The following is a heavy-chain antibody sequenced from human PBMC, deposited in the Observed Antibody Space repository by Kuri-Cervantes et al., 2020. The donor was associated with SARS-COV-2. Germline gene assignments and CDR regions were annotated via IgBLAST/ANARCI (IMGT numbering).Heavy chain of an antibody. D-gene: IGHD3-10*01. CDR3: AKEGFFYGSGRHFDY. CDR2: ISGSGGST. V-gene: IGHV3-23*01. Sequence: GESLKISCAASGFTFSSYAMSWVRQAPGEGLEWVSAISGSGGSTYYADSVKGRFTISRDNSKNTLYLQMNSLRAEDTAVYYCAKEGFFYGSGRHFDYWGQGTLVTVSS. J-gene: IGHJ4*02. CDR1: GFTFSSYA.